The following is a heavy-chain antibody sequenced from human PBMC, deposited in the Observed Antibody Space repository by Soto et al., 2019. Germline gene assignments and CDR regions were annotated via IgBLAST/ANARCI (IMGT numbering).Heavy chain of an antibody. CDR1: GGSISSGDYY. D-gene: IGHD3-10*01. J-gene: IGHJ4*02. CDR3: VRAQGSGFLVS. V-gene: IGHV4-30-4*01. Sequence: QVQLQESGPGLVKPSQTLSLTCTVSGGSISSGDYYWSWIRQPPGKGLEWIGYINYSGRTYYHPSFKSRVTRSVDTSKNQFSLKLSSVTAAGTAVYYCVRAQGSGFLVSWGQGTLVTVS. CDR2: INYSGRT.